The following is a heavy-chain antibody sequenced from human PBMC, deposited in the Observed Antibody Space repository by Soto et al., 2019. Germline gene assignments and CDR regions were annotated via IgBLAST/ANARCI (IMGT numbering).Heavy chain of an antibody. CDR1: GDSVSHNH. D-gene: IGHD2-8*01. CDR2: PYENGRT. Sequence: QVQLQESGPGLVKPSETLSLTCTVSGDSVSHNHWGWIRQSPEKGLEWIGSPYENGRTNYSPSFSSRVTISPDTSRNQFSLNLTSVTAADTAVYYCTRLLYGAHFDYWGQGTLVTVSS. J-gene: IGHJ4*02. CDR3: TRLLYGAHFDY. V-gene: IGHV4-59*02.